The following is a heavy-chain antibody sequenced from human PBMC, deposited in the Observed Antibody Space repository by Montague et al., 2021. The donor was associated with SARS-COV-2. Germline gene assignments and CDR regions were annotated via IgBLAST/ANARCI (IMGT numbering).Heavy chain of an antibody. J-gene: IGHJ4*02. CDR1: GSTFDDSA. Sequence: SLRLSCAASGSTFDDSAMHWVRQAPGKGLEWVSGISWNSGSIGYADSVKGRFTISRDNAKNSLYLQMNSLRAEDTALYYCAKAHYYDSSGYDNWGQGTLVTVSS. D-gene: IGHD3-22*01. CDR3: AKAHYYDSSGYDN. V-gene: IGHV3-9*01. CDR2: ISWNSGSI.